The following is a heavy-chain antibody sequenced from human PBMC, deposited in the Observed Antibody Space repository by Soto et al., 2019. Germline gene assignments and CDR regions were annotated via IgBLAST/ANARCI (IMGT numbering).Heavy chain of an antibody. Sequence: EVQLVESGGGLVQPGGSLRLSCAASGFTFSSYRMNWVRQSPGQGLEWVSYISSRSSTIYYADSLKGRVTISRDNDKNSMYLQMNSRRDEDTAVDYCARKRGLVGGGNYYFDYWGQGTLVTVSS. CDR3: ARKRGLVGGGNYYFDY. CDR2: ISSRSSTI. CDR1: GFTFSSYR. D-gene: IGHD3-10*01. V-gene: IGHV3-48*02. J-gene: IGHJ4*02.